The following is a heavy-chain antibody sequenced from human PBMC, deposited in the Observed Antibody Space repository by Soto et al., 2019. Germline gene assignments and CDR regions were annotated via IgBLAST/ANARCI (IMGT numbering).Heavy chain of an antibody. J-gene: IGHJ2*01. V-gene: IGHV3-30*18. CDR1: GFTFRSYG. CDR2: ISYDGNKN. CDR3: AKDQGYLDL. Sequence: VQLVQSGGGVVQPGRSLRLSCAASGFTFRSYGMHWVRQAPGKGLEWLAVISYDGNKNYFADSVKGRFTISRDNSKNMVYLQMSSLRPEDTAVYYCAKDQGYLDLWGRGTVVIVSS.